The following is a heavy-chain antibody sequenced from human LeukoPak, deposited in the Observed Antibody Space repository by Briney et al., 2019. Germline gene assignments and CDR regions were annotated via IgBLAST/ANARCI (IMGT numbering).Heavy chain of an antibody. CDR2: IYYSGST. V-gene: IGHV4-59*01. Sequence: SETLSLTCTVSGGSISSYYWSWLRQPPGKGLEWIGYIYYSGSTNYNPSLKSRVTTSVDTSKNQFSLKLSSVTAADTAVYYCAREALHRYPPWYYYYYYMDVWGKGTTVTVSS. CDR3: AREALHRYPPWYYYYYYMDV. J-gene: IGHJ6*03. CDR1: GGSISSYY. D-gene: IGHD1-14*01.